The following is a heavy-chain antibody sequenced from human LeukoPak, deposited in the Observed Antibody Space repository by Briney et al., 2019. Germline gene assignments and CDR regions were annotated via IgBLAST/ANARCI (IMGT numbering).Heavy chain of an antibody. CDR1: GGSISSYY. Sequence: SETLSLTCTVSGGSISSYYWSWIRQPPGKGLEWIGYIYYSGSTYYNPSLKSRVTISVDRSKNQFSLKLSSVTAADTAVYYCARGKVDYYDSSGYYYNTYYYGMDVWGQGTTVTVSS. CDR2: IYYSGST. CDR3: ARGKVDYYDSSGYYYNTYYYGMDV. D-gene: IGHD3-22*01. V-gene: IGHV4-59*12. J-gene: IGHJ6*02.